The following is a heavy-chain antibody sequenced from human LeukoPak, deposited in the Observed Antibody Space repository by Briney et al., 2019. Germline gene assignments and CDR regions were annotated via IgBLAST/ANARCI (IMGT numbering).Heavy chain of an antibody. Sequence: GGSLRLSCAASGFTFSSYSMNWVRQAPGKGLEWVSSISSSSSYIYYADSVKGRFTISRDNAKNSLYLQMNSLRAEDTAVYYCARDGHIVATITHAFDIWGQGTMVTVSS. CDR3: ARDGHIVATITHAFDI. CDR2: ISSSSSYI. D-gene: IGHD5-12*01. V-gene: IGHV3-21*04. J-gene: IGHJ3*02. CDR1: GFTFSSYS.